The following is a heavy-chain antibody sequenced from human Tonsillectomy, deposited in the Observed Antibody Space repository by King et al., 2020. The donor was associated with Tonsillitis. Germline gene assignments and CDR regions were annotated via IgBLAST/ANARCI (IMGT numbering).Heavy chain of an antibody. J-gene: IGHJ6*02. D-gene: IGHD3-22*01. Sequence: VQLVESGGGLVQPGGSLRLSCAASGFRFSSYAMSWVRQAPGKGLEWVSAISGSGGSTYYADSGKGRFTISRDNSKNTSYLQMSSLRAGDTAVYYCAKDWYYDRRGYYYYDMAVWGQGTTVTVSS. CDR2: ISGSGGST. CDR1: GFRFSSYA. V-gene: IGHV3-23*04. CDR3: AKDWYYDRRGYYYYDMAV.